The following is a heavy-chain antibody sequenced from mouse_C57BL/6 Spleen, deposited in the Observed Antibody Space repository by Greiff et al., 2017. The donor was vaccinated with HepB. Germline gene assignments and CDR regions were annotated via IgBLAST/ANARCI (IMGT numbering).Heavy chain of an antibody. Sequence: DVKLQESGPGLVKPSQSLSLTCSVTGYSITSGYYWNWIRQFPGNKLECMGYISYDGSNNYNPSLKNRISITRDTSTNQFFLKLNSVTTEDTATYYCARDRNSNLFAYWGQGTLVTVSA. CDR1: GYSITSGYY. D-gene: IGHD2-5*01. CDR2: ISYDGSN. J-gene: IGHJ3*01. CDR3: ARDRNSNLFAY. V-gene: IGHV3-6*01.